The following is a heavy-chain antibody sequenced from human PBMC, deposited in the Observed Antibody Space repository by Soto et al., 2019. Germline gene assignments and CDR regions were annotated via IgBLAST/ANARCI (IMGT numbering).Heavy chain of an antibody. CDR3: ANTVSSSSWGYFFDY. CDR1: GYSFSSYW. V-gene: IGHV5-51*01. CDR2: IYPGDSDT. D-gene: IGHD6-6*01. J-gene: IGHJ4*02. Sequence: PGESLKISCKGSGYSFSSYWIGWVRQMPGKGLEWMGIIYPGDSDTRYSPSFQGQVTISADKSISTAYLQWSSLGASDTAMYYCANTVSSSSWGYFFDYWGQGTLVTVSS.